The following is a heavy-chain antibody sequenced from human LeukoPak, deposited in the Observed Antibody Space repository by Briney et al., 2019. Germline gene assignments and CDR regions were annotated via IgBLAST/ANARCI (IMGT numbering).Heavy chain of an antibody. Sequence: EPSETLSLTCNVSGVSISTHYWSWIRQSPGKGLEWIGYIYHNGITNYNPSLKSRVTISMGTSKNQFSLKLSSVTAADTAVYYCARVVVAATRRDDYYYMDVWGKGATVTVSS. V-gene: IGHV4-59*11. CDR3: ARVVVAATRRDDYYYMDV. CDR1: GVSISTHY. D-gene: IGHD2-15*01. CDR2: IYHNGIT. J-gene: IGHJ6*03.